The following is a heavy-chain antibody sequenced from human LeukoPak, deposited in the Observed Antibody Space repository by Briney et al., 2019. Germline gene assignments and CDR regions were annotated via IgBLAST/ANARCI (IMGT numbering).Heavy chain of an antibody. D-gene: IGHD3-3*01. Sequence: SETLSLTCAVYGGSFSGYYWSWIRQPPGKGLEWIGEINHSGSTNYNPSLKSRVTISVDTYKKQFSLKLSSVTAADTAVYYCARGRYYDFWSGYYTNTYFDYWGQGTLVTVSS. V-gene: IGHV4-34*01. J-gene: IGHJ4*02. CDR1: GGSFSGYY. CDR2: INHSGST. CDR3: ARGRYYDFWSGYYTNTYFDY.